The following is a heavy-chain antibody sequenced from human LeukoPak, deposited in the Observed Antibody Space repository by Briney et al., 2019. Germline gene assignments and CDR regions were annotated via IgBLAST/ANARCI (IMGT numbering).Heavy chain of an antibody. Sequence: GASVKVSCKASGYTFTSYDINWVRQAPGQGLEWMGWMNPNSGNTDYAQKFQGRVTMTRKTSISTAYMELSSLSSEDTAVYYCARGEAAMDAFEIWGQGTMVTVSP. CDR1: GYTFTSYD. J-gene: IGHJ3*02. V-gene: IGHV1-8*01. CDR2: MNPNSGNT. D-gene: IGHD2-2*01. CDR3: ARGEAAMDAFEI.